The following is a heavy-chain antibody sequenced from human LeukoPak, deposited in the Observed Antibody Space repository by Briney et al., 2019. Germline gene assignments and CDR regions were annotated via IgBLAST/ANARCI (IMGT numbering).Heavy chain of an antibody. V-gene: IGHV3-23*01. D-gene: IGHD2-2*01. Sequence: GGSLRLSCAASGFTFSSYAMSWVRQAPGKGLEWVSAISGSGGSTYYADSVKGRFTISRDNSKNTLYLQMNSLRAEDTAVYYCAKVGGCSSTSCYPYDAFDIWGQGTMVTVSS. CDR1: GFTFSSYA. CDR2: ISGSGGST. CDR3: AKVGGCSSTSCYPYDAFDI. J-gene: IGHJ3*02.